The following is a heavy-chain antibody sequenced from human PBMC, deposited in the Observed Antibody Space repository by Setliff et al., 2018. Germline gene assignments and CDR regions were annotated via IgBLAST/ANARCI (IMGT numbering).Heavy chain of an antibody. CDR2: INHSGST. Sequence: SEPLSLTCTVSGGSISSSNWWTWVRQPPGKGLEWIGEINHSGSTNYNPSLKSRVTISVDTSKNQFSLKLSSVTAADTAVYYCARAHWGDYDYWGQGTLVTVSS. CDR3: ARAHWGDYDY. CDR1: GGSISSSNW. V-gene: IGHV4-4*02. J-gene: IGHJ4*02. D-gene: IGHD4-17*01.